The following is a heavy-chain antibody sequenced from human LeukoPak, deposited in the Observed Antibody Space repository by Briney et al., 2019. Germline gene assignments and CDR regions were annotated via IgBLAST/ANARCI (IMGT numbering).Heavy chain of an antibody. V-gene: IGHV4-39*01. D-gene: IGHD6-6*01. J-gene: IGHJ1*01. Sequence: SETLSLNCTVSGGSISSSSYYGGWIRQAPGRGLEWIGSIYYLGITYYNPSLNSRVTISVDTSNNLFSLRVSSVTAADTAVYYCARLFQYSSSSRYFQHWGQGTVITVSS. CDR3: ARLFQYSSSSRYFQH. CDR1: GGSISSSSYY. CDR2: IYYLGIT.